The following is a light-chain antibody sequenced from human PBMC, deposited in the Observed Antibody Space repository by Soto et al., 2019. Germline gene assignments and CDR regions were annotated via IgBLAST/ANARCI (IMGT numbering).Light chain of an antibody. CDR2: EVS. J-gene: IGLJ1*01. V-gene: IGLV2-8*01. CDR1: SSDVGGYNY. CDR3: SSYAGSNFYV. Sequence: QSALTQPPSASGSPGQSVTISCTGTSSDVGGYNYVSWYQQHPGKAPKLMIYEVSKRPSGVPDRFSGSKSGNTASLTVSGLQGEDEADYYCSSYAGSNFYVFGTGTKVTVL.